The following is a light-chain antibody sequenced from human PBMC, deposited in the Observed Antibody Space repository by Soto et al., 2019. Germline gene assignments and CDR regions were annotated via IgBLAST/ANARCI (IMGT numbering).Light chain of an antibody. CDR1: QGISSA. CDR3: QQFNSYPLT. V-gene: IGKV1-13*02. J-gene: IGKJ2*01. Sequence: AIQLTQSPSSLSASVGDRITITCRASQGISSALAWYQQKPGKAPKLLIYDASSLESGVPSRFSGSGSGTDFTLTISSLQPEEFATYYCQQFNSYPLTFGQGTKLEIK. CDR2: DAS.